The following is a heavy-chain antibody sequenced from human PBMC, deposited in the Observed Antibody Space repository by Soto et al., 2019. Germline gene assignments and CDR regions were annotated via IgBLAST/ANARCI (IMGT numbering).Heavy chain of an antibody. CDR3: TRDHGYGYGMDV. J-gene: IGHJ6*02. CDR2: ITKSSRTI. V-gene: IGHV3-48*01. Sequence: GGSLRLSCAASGFTFSTYSMNWVRQAPGKGLEWISYITKSSRTIYYADSVKGRFTISRDNAKNSLYLQMNSLRAEDTAVYYCTRDHGYGYGMDVWGQGTTVTVSS. CDR1: GFTFSTYS. D-gene: IGHD5-12*01.